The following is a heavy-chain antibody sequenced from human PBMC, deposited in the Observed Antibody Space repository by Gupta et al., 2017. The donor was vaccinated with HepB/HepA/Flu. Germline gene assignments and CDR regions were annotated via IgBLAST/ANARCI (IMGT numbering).Heavy chain of an antibody. CDR2: IKQDGSEK. D-gene: IGHD7-27*01. CDR1: GFTFGGYW. Sequence: EVQLVESGGGLVQPGGSLRLSCGASGFTFGGYWMNWVRQAPGKGLEWVANIKQDGSEKYYVDSVKGRFTISRDNAKNSLYLQMNSLRVEDTAMYYCARDWGSDYWGQGTLVTVSS. V-gene: IGHV3-7*01. CDR3: ARDWGSDY. J-gene: IGHJ4*02.